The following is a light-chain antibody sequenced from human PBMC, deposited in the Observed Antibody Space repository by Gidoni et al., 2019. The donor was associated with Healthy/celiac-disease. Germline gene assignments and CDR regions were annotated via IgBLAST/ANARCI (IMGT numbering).Light chain of an antibody. CDR1: QVISNF. V-gene: IGKV1-27*01. Sequence: DIQMTQSPSSLSASVGDRVTITCRASQVISNFLAWYQQKPGKVPKLLIYAASTLQSGVPSRFSGSGSGTDFTLTISSLQPEDVATYYCQEYNSAPFTFGPGTTVDIK. CDR2: AAS. CDR3: QEYNSAPFT. J-gene: IGKJ3*01.